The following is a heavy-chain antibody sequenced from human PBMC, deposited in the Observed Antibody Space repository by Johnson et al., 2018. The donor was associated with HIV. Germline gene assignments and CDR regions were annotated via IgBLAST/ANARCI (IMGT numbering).Heavy chain of an antibody. CDR1: GFTFSSYA. Sequence: QVQLVESGGGVVQPGRSLRLSCAASGFTFSSYAMHWVRQAPGKGLAWVAVISYDGSNKYYADSVKGRFTISRDTSKNTLYLQMNSLRAEDTAVYYCAKVMTASSVNSFGGVIDASDIWGQGTMVTVSS. CDR2: ISYDGSNK. CDR3: AKVMTASSVNSFGGVIDASDI. D-gene: IGHD3-16*01. J-gene: IGHJ3*02. V-gene: IGHV3-30*04.